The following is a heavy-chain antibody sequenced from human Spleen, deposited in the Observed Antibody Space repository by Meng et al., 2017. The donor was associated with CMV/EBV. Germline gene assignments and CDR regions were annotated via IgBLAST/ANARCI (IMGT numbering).Heavy chain of an antibody. Sequence: SVKVSCKASGGTFNSFAINWLRQAPGQGLEWMGGIFPVFGTTKYAQKFQGRVTITTDESTSTTYMELSSLRSEDTAVYYCARDGDSSGYYYSWLDPWGQGTLVTVSS. V-gene: IGHV1-69*05. CDR3: ARDGDSSGYYYSWLDP. CDR1: GGTFNSFA. CDR2: IFPVFGTT. D-gene: IGHD3-22*01. J-gene: IGHJ5*02.